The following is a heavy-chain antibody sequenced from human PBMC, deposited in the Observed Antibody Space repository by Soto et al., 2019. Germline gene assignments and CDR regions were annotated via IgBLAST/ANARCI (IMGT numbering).Heavy chain of an antibody. CDR2: ISYDGSNT. J-gene: IGHJ4*02. V-gene: IGHV3-30*18. CDR3: AKGPSSGYYFLAY. Sequence: QVQLVESGGGVVQPGRSLRLSCAASGFTFSSYGMHWVRQAPGKGLEWVAVISYDGSNTYYADSVKGRFTISRDNSKNTMYLQMNSLRAEDTAVYYCAKGPSSGYYFLAYWGQGTLVTVSS. CDR1: GFTFSSYG. D-gene: IGHD3-22*01.